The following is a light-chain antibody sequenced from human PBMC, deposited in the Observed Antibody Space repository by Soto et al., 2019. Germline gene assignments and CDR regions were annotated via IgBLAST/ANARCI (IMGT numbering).Light chain of an antibody. J-gene: IGLJ2*01. CDR2: ATN. Sequence: QSVLTQPPSASGTPGQRVTISCSGSSSNIGSNTVNWYQQLPGTAPKLLIHATNQRPSGVPDRFSGSKSGTSASLAISGLQSEDEADYYCAAWDDSLNGPDVVFGGGTKLTVL. CDR1: SSNIGSNT. V-gene: IGLV1-44*01. CDR3: AAWDDSLNGPDVV.